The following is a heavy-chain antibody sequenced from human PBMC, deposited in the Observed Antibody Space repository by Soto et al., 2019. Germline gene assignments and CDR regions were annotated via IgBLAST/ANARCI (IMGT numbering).Heavy chain of an antibody. CDR3: ASTIVPQYYFDY. J-gene: IGHJ4*02. CDR2: IWYDGSNK. CDR1: GFTFSSYG. D-gene: IGHD2-2*01. V-gene: IGHV3-33*01. Sequence: QVQLVESGGGVVQHGRSLRLSCAASGFTFSSYGMHWVRQAPGKGLEWVAVIWYDGSNKYYADSVKGRFTISRDNSKNTLYLQMNSLRAEDTAVYYCASTIVPQYYFDYWGQGTLVTVSS.